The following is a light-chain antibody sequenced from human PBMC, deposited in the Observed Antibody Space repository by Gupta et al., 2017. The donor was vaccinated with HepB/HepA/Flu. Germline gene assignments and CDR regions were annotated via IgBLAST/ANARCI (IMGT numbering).Light chain of an antibody. V-gene: IGKV1-5*03. CDR2: KAS. CDR3: QQDNSYSPT. Sequence: DTQLTQSPSTLSASVGDRVTITCRASQSISSWLAWYQQKPGKAPKLLIYKASSLESGVPSRFSGSGSGTEFTLTISSLQPDDFATYYCQQDNSYSPTFGEGTKLEIK. CDR1: QSISSW. J-gene: IGKJ2*01.